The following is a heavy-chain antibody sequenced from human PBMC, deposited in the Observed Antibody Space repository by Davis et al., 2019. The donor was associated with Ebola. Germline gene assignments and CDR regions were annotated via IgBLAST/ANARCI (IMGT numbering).Heavy chain of an antibody. CDR2: INPSGGAT. CDR1: GYTFTNYY. Sequence: AASVKVSCKASGYTFTNYYMHWVRQAPGQGLDWMGIINPSGGATVYAQKLQGRITIARDTSTSTFYMELSSLRSEDTAVYYCATAGSYKMYGMDVWGQGTTVTVSS. J-gene: IGHJ6*02. D-gene: IGHD3-10*01. V-gene: IGHV1-46*04. CDR3: ATAGSYKMYGMDV.